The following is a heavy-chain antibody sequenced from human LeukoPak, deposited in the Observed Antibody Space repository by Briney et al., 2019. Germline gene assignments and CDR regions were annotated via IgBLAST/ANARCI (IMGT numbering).Heavy chain of an antibody. CDR3: AREYSGRCIHAFHS. Sequence: GRSLRLSCAASGFTFSSYGMHWVRQAPGKGLEWVAFIQPDVSSEYYADSVKGRFTVSRDNSKDMLYLQMNSLRAEDTAVYYCAREYSGRCIHAFHSWGQGTTVTVSS. CDR2: IQPDVSSE. V-gene: IGHV3-33*01. J-gene: IGHJ3*02. CDR1: GFTFSSYG. D-gene: IGHD6-13*01.